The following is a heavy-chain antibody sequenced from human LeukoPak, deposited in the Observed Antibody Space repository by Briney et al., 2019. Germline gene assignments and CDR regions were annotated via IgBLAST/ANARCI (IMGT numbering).Heavy chain of an antibody. CDR1: GSTFSDYY. Sequence: PGGSLRLSCAASGSTFSDYYMSRIRQAPGKGLEWVSYIGTSDDSIYYADSVKGRFTISRDNAKNSLYLQMNGLATEDSAVYYCARDDPAYCGRTSCRSLDYWGQGTLVTVSS. V-gene: IGHV3-11*01. D-gene: IGHD2-2*01. J-gene: IGHJ4*02. CDR2: IGTSDDSI. CDR3: ARDDPAYCGRTSCRSLDY.